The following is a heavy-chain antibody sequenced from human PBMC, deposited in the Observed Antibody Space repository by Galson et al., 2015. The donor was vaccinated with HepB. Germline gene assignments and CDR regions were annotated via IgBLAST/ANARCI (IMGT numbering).Heavy chain of an antibody. CDR1: GFTFSSYS. D-gene: IGHD6-6*01. CDR3: ARGKVIAARRSFDY. CDR2: ISSSSSYI. V-gene: IGHV3-21*01. Sequence: SLRLSCAASGFTFSSYSMNWVRQAPGKGLEWVSFISSSSSYIYYADSVKGRFTISRDNAKNSLYLQMNSLRAEDTAVYYCARGKVIAARRSFDYWGQGTLVTVSS. J-gene: IGHJ4*02.